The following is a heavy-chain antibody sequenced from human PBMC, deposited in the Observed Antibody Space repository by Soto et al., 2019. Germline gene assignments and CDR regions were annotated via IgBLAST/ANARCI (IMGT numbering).Heavy chain of an antibody. CDR2: INHSAGT. J-gene: IGHJ4*02. CDR3: ARDPGASAAAGFDY. CDR1: GGSFSGYY. D-gene: IGHD6-13*01. Sequence: SETLSLTCAVYGGSFSGYYWGWICQPPGKGLESSGEINHSAGTNYNSSFKRRGTISVDTSKNQFSLKLSSVTAADTAVYYCARDPGASAAAGFDYWGQRNLVTGSS. V-gene: IGHV4-34*01.